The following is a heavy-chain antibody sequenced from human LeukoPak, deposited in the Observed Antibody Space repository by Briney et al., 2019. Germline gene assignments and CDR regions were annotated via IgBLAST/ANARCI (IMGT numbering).Heavy chain of an antibody. CDR1: GFTFRRYV. V-gene: IGHV3-23*01. D-gene: IGHD6-13*01. CDR3: AKDPGQQLPTDY. Sequence: GGSLSLSCAASGFTFRRYVMTWVRQAPGKGLEWVSAISGSGDHTYYADSVKGRFTISRDNSKNTLYLQMNSLRAEDTAVYYCAKDPGQQLPTDYWGQGTLATVSS. J-gene: IGHJ4*02. CDR2: ISGSGDHT.